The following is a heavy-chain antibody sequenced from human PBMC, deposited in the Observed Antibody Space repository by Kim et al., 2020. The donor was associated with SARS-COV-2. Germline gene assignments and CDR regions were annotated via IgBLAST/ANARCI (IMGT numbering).Heavy chain of an antibody. V-gene: IGHV3-30*04. Sequence: GGSLRLSCAASGFTFSSYAMHWVRQAPGKGLEWVAVISYDGSNKYYADYVKGRFTISRDNSKNALYLQMNSLRAEDTAVYYCARDQRESGRGARGGARDHLGQGTLVTVSS. CDR1: GFTFSSYA. CDR3: ARDQRESGRGARGGARDH. D-gene: IGHD3-10*01. J-gene: IGHJ4*02. CDR2: ISYDGSNK.